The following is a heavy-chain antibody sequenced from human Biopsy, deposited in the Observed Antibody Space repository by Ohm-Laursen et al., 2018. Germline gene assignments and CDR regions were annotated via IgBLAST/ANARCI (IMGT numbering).Heavy chain of an antibody. CDR3: ARDLLEWSLPS. D-gene: IGHD3-3*01. CDR1: GVAFLGYY. CDR2: IYPNSGDT. Sequence: ESSVKASCKASGVAFLGYYLHWVRQAPGQGLVWIGSIYPNSGDTDFAQKFQGRVSMTRDTSVSTAYLELSSLRSDETAIYYCARDLLEWSLPSWGQGTLVTVSS. V-gene: IGHV1-2*02. J-gene: IGHJ4*02.